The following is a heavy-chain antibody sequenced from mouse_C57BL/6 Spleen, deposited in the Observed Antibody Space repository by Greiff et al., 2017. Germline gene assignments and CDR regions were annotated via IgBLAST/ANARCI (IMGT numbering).Heavy chain of an antibody. V-gene: IGHV1-78*01. J-gene: IGHJ3*01. Sequence: VQLQQSDAELVKPGASVKISCKVSGYTFTDHPIHWMKQRPEQGLEWIGYISPRDGSTKYNEKFKGKATLTADKSSSTAYMLLNSLTSEDSAVYFCARNYDSDRDFAYWGQGTLVTVSA. CDR1: GYTFTDHP. CDR2: ISPRDGST. D-gene: IGHD2-4*01. CDR3: ARNYDSDRDFAY.